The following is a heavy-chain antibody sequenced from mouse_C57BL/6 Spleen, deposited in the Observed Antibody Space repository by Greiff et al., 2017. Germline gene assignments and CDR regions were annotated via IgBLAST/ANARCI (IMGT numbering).Heavy chain of an antibody. CDR2: IYPGAGDT. Sequence: QVQLQQPGPELVKPGASVKISCKASGYAFSSSWMNWVKQRPGKGLEWIGRIYPGAGDTNYNGKFKGKATLTADKSSSTAYMQLSSLTSEDSAVYVCARAYGSSYGYFDVWGTGTTVTVSS. D-gene: IGHD1-1*01. CDR3: ARAYGSSYGYFDV. V-gene: IGHV1-82*01. J-gene: IGHJ1*03. CDR1: GYAFSSSW.